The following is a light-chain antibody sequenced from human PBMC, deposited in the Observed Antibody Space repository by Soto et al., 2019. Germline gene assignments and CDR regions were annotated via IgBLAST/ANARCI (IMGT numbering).Light chain of an antibody. CDR3: QQYDNLPLYT. V-gene: IGKV1-33*01. J-gene: IGKJ2*01. CDR1: QDISNY. CDR2: DAS. Sequence: DIQMTQSPSSLSASVGDRVTITCQASQDISNYLNWYQQKPGKAPKLLIYDASNLETGVPSRFSGSGSGTDFTFPISSLQPEDIVTYYCQQYDNLPLYTFGQGTKLEIK.